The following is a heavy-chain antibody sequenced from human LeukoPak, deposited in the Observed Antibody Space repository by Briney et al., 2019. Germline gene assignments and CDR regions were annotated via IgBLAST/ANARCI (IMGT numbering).Heavy chain of an antibody. CDR2: INPNSGGT. Sequence: ASVKVSCKASGYTFTGYYMHWVRQAPGQGLEWMGWINPNSGGTNYAQKFQGRVTMTRDTSISTAYMELSRLRSDDTAVYYCARDIVVVPAAMVESDYWGQGTLVTVSS. CDR3: ARDIVVVPAAMVESDY. CDR1: GYTFTGYY. D-gene: IGHD2-2*01. J-gene: IGHJ4*02. V-gene: IGHV1-2*02.